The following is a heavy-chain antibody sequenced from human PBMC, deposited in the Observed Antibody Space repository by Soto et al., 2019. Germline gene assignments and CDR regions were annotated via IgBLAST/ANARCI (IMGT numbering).Heavy chain of an antibody. D-gene: IGHD6-13*01. CDR1: GGTFNSYS. V-gene: IGHV1-69*18. Sequence: QVQLVQSGAEVKTPGSSVKVSCEASGGTFNSYSINWVREAPGQGLEWMGRIIPMFGTTDYAQRFQGRVTFTADESTNTASMGVTHLSSEDTAVYYCARAAVLTFTRFYDVDVWGQGTTVTVSS. CDR3: ARAAVLTFTRFYDVDV. J-gene: IGHJ6*02. CDR2: IIPMFGTT.